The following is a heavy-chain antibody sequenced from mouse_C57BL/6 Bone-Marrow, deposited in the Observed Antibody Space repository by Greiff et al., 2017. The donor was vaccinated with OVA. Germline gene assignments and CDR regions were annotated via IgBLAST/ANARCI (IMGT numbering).Heavy chain of an antibody. CDR3: AGDRSSYYLDY. V-gene: IGHV12-3*01. CDR1: GFPITSGYY. J-gene: IGHJ2*01. Sequence: VQLQQSGPGLVKPSQSLFLTCSITGFPITSGYYWIWIRQSPGKPLEWMGYITHSGETFYNPSLQSPISITRETSKNQFFLQLNSVTTEDTAMYDCAGDRSSYYLDYWGQGTTLTVSS. CDR2: ITHSGET. D-gene: IGHD2-10*01.